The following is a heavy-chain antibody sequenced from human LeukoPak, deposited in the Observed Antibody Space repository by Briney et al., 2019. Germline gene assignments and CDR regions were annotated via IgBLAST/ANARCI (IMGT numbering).Heavy chain of an antibody. V-gene: IGHV3-23*01. CDR1: GFTFSSYA. D-gene: IGHD4-17*01. Sequence: GGSLRLSCAAPGFTFSSYAMSWVRQAPGKGLEWVSAISGSGGSTYYADSVKGRFTISRDNSKNTLYLQMNSLRAEDTAVYYCAKDSKEYGAYYYYGMDVWGQGTTVTVSS. J-gene: IGHJ6*02. CDR3: AKDSKEYGAYYYYGMDV. CDR2: ISGSGGST.